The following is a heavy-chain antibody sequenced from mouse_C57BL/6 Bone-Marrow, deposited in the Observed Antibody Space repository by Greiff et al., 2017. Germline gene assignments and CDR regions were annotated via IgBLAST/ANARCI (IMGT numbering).Heavy chain of an antibody. D-gene: IGHD6-5*01. CDR1: GFSLTSYG. J-gene: IGHJ4*01. V-gene: IGHV2-2*01. CDR3: ASSLYYYAMDY. Sequence: VQLQESGPGLVQPSQSLSITCTVSGFSLTSYGVHWVRQSPGKGLEWLGVIWSGGSTDYNAAVISRLSISKDNSKSQVFFKMNSLQADDTAIYYCASSLYYYAMDYWGQGTSVTVAS. CDR2: IWSGGST.